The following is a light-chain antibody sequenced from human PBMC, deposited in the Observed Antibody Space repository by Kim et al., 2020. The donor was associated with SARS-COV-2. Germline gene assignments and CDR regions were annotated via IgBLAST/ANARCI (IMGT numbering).Light chain of an antibody. CDR1: QSISDW. J-gene: IGKJ1*01. CDR2: KAS. Sequence: DIQMTQSPSTLSASVGDRVTITCRASQSISDWLAWYQQKPGKAPKLLIYKASSLESEVPSRFSGSGFGTEFTLTISNLQPDDFATYYCQQYNSYSTFGQGTKVDIK. V-gene: IGKV1-5*03. CDR3: QQYNSYST.